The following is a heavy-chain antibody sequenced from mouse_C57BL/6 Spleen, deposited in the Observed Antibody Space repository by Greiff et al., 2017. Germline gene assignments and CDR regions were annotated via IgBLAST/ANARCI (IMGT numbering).Heavy chain of an antibody. V-gene: IGHV1-80*01. CDR2: IYPGDGDT. D-gene: IGHD6-1*01. CDR3: ARREASCDTYFDY. Sequence: QVQLQQSGAELVKPGASVKISCTASGYAFSSYWMNWVKQRPGKGLEWIGQIYPGDGDTNYNGKFTGKATMTADKSSSTAYMQLSSLTSEDSAVYFCARREASCDTYFDYWGQCTTLTVSS. CDR1: GYAFSSYW. J-gene: IGHJ2*01.